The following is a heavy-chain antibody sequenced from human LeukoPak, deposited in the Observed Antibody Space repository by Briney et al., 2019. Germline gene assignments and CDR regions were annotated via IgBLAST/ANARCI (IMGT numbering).Heavy chain of an antibody. CDR2: ISSSSSYI. CDR3: ARSEQLGYCSSTSCYPRLMDV. V-gene: IGHV3-21*01. Sequence: GSLRLSCAASGFTFSSYRMNRVRQASGKGLEWVSSISSSSSYIYYADSVKGRFNISRDNAKNSLYMQMNSLRAEDTAVYYCARSEQLGYCSSTSCYPRLMDVWGEGTTVTVSS. J-gene: IGHJ6*03. D-gene: IGHD2-2*01. CDR1: GFTFSSYR.